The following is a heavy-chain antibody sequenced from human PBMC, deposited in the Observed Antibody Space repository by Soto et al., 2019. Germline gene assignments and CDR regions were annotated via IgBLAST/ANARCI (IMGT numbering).Heavy chain of an antibody. J-gene: IGHJ6*02. CDR3: TKHFGTYYDYVSGSTYYYYHMDV. Sequence: PGGSLRLSCAASGFTFSSYAMSWVRQAPGKGLEWVSAISGSGGSTYYADSVKGRFTISRDNSKNTLYLQMNSLRAEDTAVYYCTKHFGTYYDYVSGSTYYYYHMDVWGQGTMVTVSS. CDR2: ISGSGGST. V-gene: IGHV3-23*01. D-gene: IGHD3-16*01. CDR1: GFTFSSYA.